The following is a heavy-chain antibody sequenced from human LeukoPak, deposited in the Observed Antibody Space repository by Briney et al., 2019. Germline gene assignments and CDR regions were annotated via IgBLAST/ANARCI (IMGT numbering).Heavy chain of an antibody. V-gene: IGHV3-30*04. CDR1: GFTFSTYA. CDR2: TSPDGRSK. CDR3: ARGPKSQKQWLFSLFDP. J-gene: IGHJ5*02. Sequence: GGSLRLSCAASGFTFSTYAMHWVRQAPGKGLEWVAITSPDGRSKFYADSVKGRFTISGDNSKSTLYLQMNSLRAEDTAVYYCARGPKSQKQWLFSLFDPWGQGTLVTVSS. D-gene: IGHD6-19*01.